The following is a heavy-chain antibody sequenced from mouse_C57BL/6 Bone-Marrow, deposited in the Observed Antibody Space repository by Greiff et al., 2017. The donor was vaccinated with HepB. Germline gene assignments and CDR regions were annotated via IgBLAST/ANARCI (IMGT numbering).Heavy chain of an antibody. V-gene: IGHV5-9-1*02. CDR3: TRDRGNSNFDY. CDR1: GFTFSSYA. D-gene: IGHD2-5*01. J-gene: IGHJ2*01. Sequence: EVMLVESGEGLVKPGGSLKLSCAASGFTFSSYAMSWVRQTPEKRLEWVAYISSGGDYIYYADTVKGRFTISRDNARNTLYLQMSSLKSEDTAMYYCTRDRGNSNFDYWGQGTTLTVSS. CDR2: ISSGGDYI.